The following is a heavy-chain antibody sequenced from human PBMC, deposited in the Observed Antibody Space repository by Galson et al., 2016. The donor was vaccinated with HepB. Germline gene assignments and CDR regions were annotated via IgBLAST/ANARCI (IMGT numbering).Heavy chain of an antibody. D-gene: IGHD2-8*01. CDR1: GFLINSNY. J-gene: IGHJ4*02. V-gene: IGHV3-53*01. CDR2: IYSGGSI. CDR3: ARGYTSGVPFW. Sequence: SLRLSCAASGFLINSNYMSWVRQAPGKGLEWVSIIYSGGSIQYADSVKGRFTVSRDTSMSLMFLQMNSLGAEDTAMYFCARGYTSGVPFWWGQGTPVTVSS.